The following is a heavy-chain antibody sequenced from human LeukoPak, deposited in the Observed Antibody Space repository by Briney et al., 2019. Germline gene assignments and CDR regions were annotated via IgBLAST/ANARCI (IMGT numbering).Heavy chain of an antibody. CDR2: ISGSGGST. J-gene: IGHJ4*02. CDR3: AKDLGQWLVYFDY. V-gene: IGHV3-23*01. CDR1: GFTFSSYA. Sequence: GGSLRLSCAASGFTFSSYAMSWDRQAPGKGLEWVSAISGSGGSTYYADSVKGRFTISRDNPKNTLYLQMNSLRAEDTAVYYCAKDLGQWLVYFDYWGQGTLVTVSS. D-gene: IGHD6-19*01.